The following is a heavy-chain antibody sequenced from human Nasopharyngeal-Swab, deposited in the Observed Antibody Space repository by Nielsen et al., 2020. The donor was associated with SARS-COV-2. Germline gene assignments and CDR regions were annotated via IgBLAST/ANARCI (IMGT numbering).Heavy chain of an antibody. D-gene: IGHD6-19*01. V-gene: IGHV3-53*01. Sequence: GESLKISCAASGFTFSDSYMSWIRQAPGKGLEWVSLIYGGGSTYYADSVKGRFTISRDNSKNTLYLHMNSLRADDTAVYYCARGNSGWSLNYYYYGMDVWGQGTTVTVSS. J-gene: IGHJ6*02. CDR2: IYGGGST. CDR1: GFTFSDSY. CDR3: ARGNSGWSLNYYYYGMDV.